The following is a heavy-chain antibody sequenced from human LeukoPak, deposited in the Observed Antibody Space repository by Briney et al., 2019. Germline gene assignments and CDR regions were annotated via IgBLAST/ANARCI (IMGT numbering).Heavy chain of an antibody. D-gene: IGHD6-13*01. CDR2: IGAYNGNT. CDR1: GYTFTSYG. CDR3: ARYPLSYSGNWHYYFDY. V-gene: IGHV1-18*04. J-gene: IGHJ4*02. Sequence: ASVTVSCKASGYTFTSYGISWVRQAPGQGLEWMGWIGAYNGNTNYAQNLQDRVFMNTDTSTTTAYMELRSLRSDDTAVYYCARYPLSYSGNWHYYFDYWGQGTLVTVSS.